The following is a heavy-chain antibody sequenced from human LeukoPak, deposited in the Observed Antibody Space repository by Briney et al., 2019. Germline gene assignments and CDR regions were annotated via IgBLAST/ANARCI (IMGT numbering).Heavy chain of an antibody. J-gene: IGHJ4*02. CDR2: ITPEGRRK. Sequence: GGSLRLSCAASGFTFSGHWMHWARQRPGKGLEWVANITPEGRRKNYADSVRGRFTISRDNARNSLYLHMDSLRADDTAVYYCVRDADWAFNFWGQGALV. CDR1: GFTFSGHW. V-gene: IGHV3-7*03. CDR3: VRDADWAFNF. D-gene: IGHD3/OR15-3a*01.